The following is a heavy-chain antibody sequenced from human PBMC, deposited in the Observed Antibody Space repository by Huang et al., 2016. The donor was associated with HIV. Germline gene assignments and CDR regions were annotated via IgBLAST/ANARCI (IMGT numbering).Heavy chain of an antibody. J-gene: IGHJ4*02. V-gene: IGHV3-30*02. D-gene: IGHD2-21*02. CDR3: ATDLGGYSFDY. CDR2: IRFDGGNK. Sequence: QEQLVESGGGVVQPGGSLRLSCATSGFSFSHYGMHWVRQAPGKGLGWVEFIRFDGGNKHYADSAKGRFTIARENSKKMLFLEMNSLRGDDTAFYYCATDLGGYSFDYWGQGALVSVSS. CDR1: GFSFSHYG.